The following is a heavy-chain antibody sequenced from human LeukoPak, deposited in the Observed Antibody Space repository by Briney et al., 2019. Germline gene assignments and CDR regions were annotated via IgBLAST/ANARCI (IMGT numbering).Heavy chain of an antibody. V-gene: IGHV4-59*08. CDR1: GGSISSYY. Sequence: SETLSLTCTVSGGSISSYYWTWIRQPPGKGLEWIGYIYYSGSTKYNPSLKSRVTISVDTSKNQFSLKLTSVTAADTAVYYCARLGIGVVPSTMLGDYYFDYWGQGTLVTVSS. CDR2: IYYSGST. CDR3: ARLGIGVVPSTMLGDYYFDY. D-gene: IGHD2-2*01. J-gene: IGHJ4*02.